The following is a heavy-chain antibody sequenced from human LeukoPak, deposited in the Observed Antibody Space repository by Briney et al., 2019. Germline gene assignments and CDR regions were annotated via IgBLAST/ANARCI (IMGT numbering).Heavy chain of an antibody. V-gene: IGHV3-15*01. D-gene: IGHD5-12*01. CDR2: IKSKTDGGTT. CDR3: TTGPGLTGYSGYLGPEY. CDR1: GFTFSNAW. J-gene: IGHJ4*02. Sequence: GASLRLSCAASGFTFSNAWMCWVRQAPGKGLEWVGRIKSKTDGGTTDYAAPVKGRFTISRDDSENTLYLQMNSLKTEDTAVYYCTTGPGLTGYSGYLGPEYWGQGTLVTVSS.